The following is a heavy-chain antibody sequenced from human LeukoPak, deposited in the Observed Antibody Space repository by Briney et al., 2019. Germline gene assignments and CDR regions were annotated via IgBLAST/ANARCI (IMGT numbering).Heavy chain of an antibody. V-gene: IGHV3-11*01. CDR2: ISSSGSTI. J-gene: IGHJ6*03. D-gene: IGHD3-10*01. CDR1: GFTFSDYY. CDR3: ARDYYGSGSQYAGYYYYYYYMDV. Sequence: GGSLRLSCAASGFTFSDYYMSWIRQAPGKGLEWVSYISSSGSTIYYADSVKGRFTISRDNAKNSLYLQMNSLRAEDTAVYYCARDYYGSGSQYAGYYYYYYYMDVWGKGTTVTISS.